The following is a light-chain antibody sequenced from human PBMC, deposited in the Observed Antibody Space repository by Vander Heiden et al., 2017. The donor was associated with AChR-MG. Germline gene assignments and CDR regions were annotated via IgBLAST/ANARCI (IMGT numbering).Light chain of an antibody. CDR1: SGHSSYA. CDR2: LNSDGSH. CDR3: QTWATGTVV. Sequence: QLVLTQSPSASASLGAPVKLTCTLSSGHSSYAIAWHQQQPEKGPRYLMKLNSDGSHSKGDGIPDRFSGSSSGAERSLTISSLQSEDEADYYCQTWATGTVVFGGGTKLTVL. J-gene: IGLJ2*01. V-gene: IGLV4-69*01.